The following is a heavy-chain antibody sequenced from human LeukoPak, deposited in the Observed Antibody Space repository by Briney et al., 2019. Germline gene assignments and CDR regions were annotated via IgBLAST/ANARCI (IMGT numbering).Heavy chain of an antibody. Sequence: SETLSLTCTVSSGSISGYYLSWIRQPAGKGLEWIGRIFSSGSTNYNPSLKSRVTISVDTSKNQFSLKLSSVTAADTAVYYCARDRYSGSYTGGYFDYWGQGTLVTVSS. V-gene: IGHV4-4*07. CDR2: IFSSGST. CDR1: SGSISGYY. J-gene: IGHJ4*02. CDR3: ARDRYSGSYTGGYFDY. D-gene: IGHD1-26*01.